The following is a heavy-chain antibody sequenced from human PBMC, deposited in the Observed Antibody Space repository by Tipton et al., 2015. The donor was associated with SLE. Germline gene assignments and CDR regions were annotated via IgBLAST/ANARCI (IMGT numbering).Heavy chain of an antibody. J-gene: IGHJ4*02. V-gene: IGHV4-59*01. CDR1: DGSISDYY. CDR2: IYYNGGT. Sequence: TLSLTCTVSDGSISDYYWTWIRQPPGKGLEWIGYIYYNGGTNYNPSLKSRVSISVDTSKNQFFLKLRSVTAADTAVYYCARDLGYSDPGGLEYWGQGTLVTVSS. D-gene: IGHD4-17*01. CDR3: ARDLGYSDPGGLEY.